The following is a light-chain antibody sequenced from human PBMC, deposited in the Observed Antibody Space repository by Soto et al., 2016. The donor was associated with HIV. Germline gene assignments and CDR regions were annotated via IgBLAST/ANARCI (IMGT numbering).Light chain of an antibody. Sequence: SYELTQPTSVAVAPGKTATITCGGNNIGGKSVHWYQQRAGQAPVLVIYDDSDRPSGIPERFSGSNSEDTATLTISSVEARDEADYYCQVWDNTSDQGVFGTGTKGHRL. CDR2: DDS. V-gene: IGLV3-21*04. CDR1: NIGGKS. J-gene: IGLJ1*01. CDR3: QVWDNTSDQGV.